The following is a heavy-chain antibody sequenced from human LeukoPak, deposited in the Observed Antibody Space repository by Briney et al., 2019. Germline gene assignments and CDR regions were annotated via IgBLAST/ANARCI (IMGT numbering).Heavy chain of an antibody. CDR1: GGSISGGGYF. Sequence: PSETLSLTCTVSGGSISGGGYFWSWIRHHPGKGLEWIGYISFSGSTYYSPSLESRVTISVDTSKKQFSLKLTSVTAADTAVYFCAREAYDSSGHRYFQYWGQGTLATVSS. V-gene: IGHV4-31*03. D-gene: IGHD3-22*01. CDR2: ISFSGST. J-gene: IGHJ1*01. CDR3: AREAYDSSGHRYFQY.